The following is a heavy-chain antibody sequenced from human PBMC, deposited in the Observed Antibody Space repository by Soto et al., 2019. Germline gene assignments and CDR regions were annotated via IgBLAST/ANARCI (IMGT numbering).Heavy chain of an antibody. Sequence: EVQLVESGGGLVQPGRSLRLSCAASGFTFDDYAMHWVRQAPGKGLEWVSGISWNSGSIGYADSVKGRFTISRDNANNALYLQMNSLRAEDTALYYCAKVYVKQWLASLSFDPWGQGTLVTVAS. CDR1: GFTFDDYA. V-gene: IGHV3-9*01. CDR3: AKVYVKQWLASLSFDP. J-gene: IGHJ5*02. CDR2: ISWNSGSI. D-gene: IGHD6-19*01.